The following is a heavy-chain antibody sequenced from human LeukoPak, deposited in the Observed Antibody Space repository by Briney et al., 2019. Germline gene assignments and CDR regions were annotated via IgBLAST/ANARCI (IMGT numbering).Heavy chain of an antibody. D-gene: IGHD3-22*01. CDR2: IYHSGST. Sequence: SETLSLTCTVSGYSISSGYYWGWIRQPPGKGLEWIGSIYHSGSTYYNPFLKSRVTISVDTSKNQFSLKLSSVTAADTAVYYCARGEYYDSSGYYYPSWGQGTLVTVSS. CDR3: ARGEYYDSSGYYYPS. CDR1: GYSISSGYY. J-gene: IGHJ4*02. V-gene: IGHV4-38-2*02.